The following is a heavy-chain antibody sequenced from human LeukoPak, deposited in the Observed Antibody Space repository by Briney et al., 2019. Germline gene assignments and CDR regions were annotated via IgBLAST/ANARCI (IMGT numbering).Heavy chain of an antibody. CDR1: GGSISSRY. V-gene: IGHV4-59*11. CDR2: IYYSGST. CDR3: AREGYYDSSGYLIDY. J-gene: IGHJ4*02. Sequence: SSETLSLTCAVSGGSISSRYWSWIRQPPGKGLEWIGYIYYSGSTNYNPSLKSRVTISVDTSKNQFSLKLSSVTAADTAVYYCAREGYYDSSGYLIDYWGQGTLVTVSS. D-gene: IGHD3-22*01.